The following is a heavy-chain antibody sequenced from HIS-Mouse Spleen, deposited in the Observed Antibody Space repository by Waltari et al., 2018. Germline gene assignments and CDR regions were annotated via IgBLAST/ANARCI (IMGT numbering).Heavy chain of an antibody. D-gene: IGHD6-13*01. CDR2: IYYSGST. V-gene: IGHV4-39*07. CDR3: AREIPYSSSWYGWYFDV. J-gene: IGHJ2*01. Sequence: QLQLQESGPGLVKPSETLSLTCAVPGGSLSSSSYYWGWIRQPPGKGLEWIGSIYYSGSTYDHPSLKSRGTISVHTSKNQFALKLSSVTAADTAVYYCAREIPYSSSWYGWYFDVWGRGTLVTVSS. CDR1: GGSLSSSSYY.